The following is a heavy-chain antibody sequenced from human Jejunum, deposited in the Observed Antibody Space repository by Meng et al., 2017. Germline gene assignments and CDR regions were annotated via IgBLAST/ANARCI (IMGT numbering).Heavy chain of an antibody. V-gene: IGHV4-4*02. J-gene: IGHJ4*02. CDR2: IYHSGRT. Sequence: VHTQESGPGLCKPSVTLSLTCEVSGDSISSTNWWDWLRQPPGKGLEWIGEIYHSGRTNFNPSLESRVTISVDESKNQFSLTLNSVTAADTAVYYCARGVGDIRVGFDYWGQGILVTVSS. D-gene: IGHD5-12*01. CDR1: GDSISSTNW. CDR3: ARGVGDIRVGFDY.